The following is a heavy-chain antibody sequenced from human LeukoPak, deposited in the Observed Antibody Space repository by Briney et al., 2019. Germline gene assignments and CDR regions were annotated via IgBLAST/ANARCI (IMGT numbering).Heavy chain of an antibody. V-gene: IGHV3-20*04. J-gene: IGHJ3*02. D-gene: IGHD3-22*01. CDR1: GFTFDDYG. CDR2: INWNGGST. Sequence: PGGSLRLSCAASGFTFDDYGMSWVRQAPGKGLEWVSGINWNGGSTGYADSVKGRFTISRDNAKNSLYLQMNSLRAEDTALYYCARGGGYYSSSGYHDAFDIWGQGTMVTVSS. CDR3: ARGGGYYSSSGYHDAFDI.